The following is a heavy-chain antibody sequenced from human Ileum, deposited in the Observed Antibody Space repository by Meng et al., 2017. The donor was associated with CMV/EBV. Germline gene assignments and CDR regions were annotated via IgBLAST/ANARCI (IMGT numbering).Heavy chain of an antibody. CDR3: AREIIMAARAFGY. Sequence: QVQLAQSGTEVKKPGASVKVSCKASGYTFTDSYMHWVRQAPGQGLEWMGWIKPHSGDTKYEKKFQGRVTMTSDTSISTVYMELTRLTPDDTAIYYCAREIIMAARAFGYWGQGTLVTVSS. D-gene: IGHD5-12*01. CDR1: GYTFTDSY. J-gene: IGHJ4*02. V-gene: IGHV1-2*02. CDR2: IKPHSGDT.